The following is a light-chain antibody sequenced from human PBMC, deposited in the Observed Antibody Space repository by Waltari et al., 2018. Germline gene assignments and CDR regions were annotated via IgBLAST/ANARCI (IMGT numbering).Light chain of an antibody. V-gene: IGLV2-23*01. Sequence: SALTQPASVSGSPGQSITISCTGTSTYVGSYHLVSWYQQHPGKAPKLMIYEGSKRPSGVSNRFSGSKSGNTASLTISGLQAEDEADYYCCSYAGSSTYVFGTGTKVTVL. J-gene: IGLJ1*01. CDR3: CSYAGSSTYV. CDR1: STYVGSYHL. CDR2: EGS.